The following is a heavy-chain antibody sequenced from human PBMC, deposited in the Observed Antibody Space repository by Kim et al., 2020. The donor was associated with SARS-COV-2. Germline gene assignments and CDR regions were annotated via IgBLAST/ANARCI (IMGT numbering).Heavy chain of an antibody. Sequence: SETLSLTCAVYGGSFSGYYWSWIRQPPGRGLEWIGEINHSGSTNYNPSLKSRVTISVDTSKNQFSLKLRSVTAADTAVYYCARARSITIFGVAIERYGM. CDR3: ARARSITIFGVAIERYGM. D-gene: IGHD3-3*01. CDR2: INHSGST. J-gene: IGHJ6*01. CDR1: GGSFSGYY. V-gene: IGHV4-34*01.